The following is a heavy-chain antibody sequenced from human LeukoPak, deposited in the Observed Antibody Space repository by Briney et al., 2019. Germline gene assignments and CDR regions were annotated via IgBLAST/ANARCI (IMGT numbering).Heavy chain of an antibody. V-gene: IGHV4-38-2*02. Sequence: PSETLSLTCTVSGYSISSGYYWGWIRQPPGKGLEWIGSIYHSGSTYYNPSPKSRVTISVDTSKNQFSLKLSSVTAADTAVYYCARGVRGQQLVYYYYYYMDVWGKGTTVTVSS. D-gene: IGHD6-13*01. CDR1: GYSISSGYY. CDR3: ARGVRGQQLVYYYYYYMDV. J-gene: IGHJ6*03. CDR2: IYHSGST.